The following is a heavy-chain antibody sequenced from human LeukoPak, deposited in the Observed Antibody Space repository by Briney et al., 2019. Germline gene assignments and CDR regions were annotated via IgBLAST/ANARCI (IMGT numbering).Heavy chain of an antibody. V-gene: IGHV3-23*01. CDR1: GFTFSSYA. Sequence: GGSLRLSCAASGFTFSSYAMSWVRQAPGKGLEWVSAISGSGGSTYYADSVKGRFTISRDNSKNTLYLQMNSLRAEDTAVYYCAKAPGYSSSWPPYYFDYWGQGTLVTVSS. J-gene: IGHJ4*02. CDR2: ISGSGGST. D-gene: IGHD6-13*01. CDR3: AKAPGYSSSWPPYYFDY.